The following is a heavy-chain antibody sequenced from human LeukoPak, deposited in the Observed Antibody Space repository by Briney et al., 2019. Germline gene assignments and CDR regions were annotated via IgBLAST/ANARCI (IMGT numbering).Heavy chain of an antibody. D-gene: IGHD6-13*01. V-gene: IGHV4-39*07. Sequence: PSETLFLTCTVSGGSISSSSYYWGWIRQPPGKGLEWIGSIYYSGSTYYNPSLKSRVTISVDTSKNQFSLKLSSVTAADTAVYYCARGGRRDSSSFVNYWGQGTLVTVSS. CDR2: IYYSGST. CDR1: GGSISSSSYY. CDR3: ARGGRRDSSSFVNY. J-gene: IGHJ4*02.